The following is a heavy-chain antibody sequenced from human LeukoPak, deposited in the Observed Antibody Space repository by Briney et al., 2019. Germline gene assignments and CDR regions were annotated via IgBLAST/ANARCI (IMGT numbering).Heavy chain of an antibody. CDR1: GDSISSNPYY. V-gene: IGHV4-39*07. Sequence: PSETLSLSCSVSGDSISSNPYYWGWVRQPPGKGLEWIGSVYYSGITYYNPSLKSRVTISLDTSTNQFSLKLSSVTAADTAMYYCARDSGSYYVKRFDYWGQGTLVTVSS. CDR2: VYYSGIT. D-gene: IGHD1-26*01. CDR3: ARDSGSYYVKRFDY. J-gene: IGHJ4*02.